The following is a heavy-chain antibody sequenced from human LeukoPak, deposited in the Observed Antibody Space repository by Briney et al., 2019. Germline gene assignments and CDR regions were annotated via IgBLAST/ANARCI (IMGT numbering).Heavy chain of an antibody. V-gene: IGHV3-30*02. CDR2: IRFDGANI. CDR1: GFTFSSFG. D-gene: IGHD5-24*01. J-gene: IGHJ4*02. CDR3: VKDDGWVQYAN. Sequence: PGGSLRLSCAASGFTFSSFGMHWVRQAPGKGLEWVAFIRFDGANIYYADSVKGRFTISRDNSKNTLYLQMNSLSAEDAAVYYCVKDDGWVQYANWGQGTLVTVSS.